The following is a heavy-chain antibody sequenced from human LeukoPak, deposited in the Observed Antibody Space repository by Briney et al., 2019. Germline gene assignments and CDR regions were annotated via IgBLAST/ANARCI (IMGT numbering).Heavy chain of an antibody. D-gene: IGHD1-26*01. V-gene: IGHV1-18*01. Sequence: ASVKVSCRASGHTFINYGISWVRQAPGQGLEGMGWTSDYIGNTNKEYAQKFQGRVTMTTDASTSTAYMELRSLRSDDTAVYYCARARHIGSSTDAFDIWGQGTMVTVSA. J-gene: IGHJ3*02. CDR2: TSDYIGNT. CDR3: ARARHIGSSTDAFDI. CDR1: GHTFINYG.